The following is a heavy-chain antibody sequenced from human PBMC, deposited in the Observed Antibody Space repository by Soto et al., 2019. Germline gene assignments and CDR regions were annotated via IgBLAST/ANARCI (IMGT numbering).Heavy chain of an antibody. CDR1: GGSFSGYY. Sequence: ETLSLTCAVYGGSFSGYYWSWIRQPPGKGLEWIGEINHSGSTNYNPSLKSRVTISVDTSKNQFSLKLSSVTAADTAVYYCARGRGSVFGFWSGPTAYGMDVWGQGTTVTVSS. J-gene: IGHJ6*02. D-gene: IGHD3-3*01. CDR3: ARGRGSVFGFWSGPTAYGMDV. V-gene: IGHV4-34*01. CDR2: INHSGST.